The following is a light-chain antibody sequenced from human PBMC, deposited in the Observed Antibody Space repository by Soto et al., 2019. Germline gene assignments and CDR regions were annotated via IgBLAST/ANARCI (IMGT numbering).Light chain of an antibody. J-gene: IGKJ4*01. CDR3: QQYNNWPPG. Sequence: EIVMTQSPATLSVSPGERATLSCRASQSVSSNLTWYQQKPGQAPRLLIYGASTRATGITARFSGSGSGTEFTLTISSLQSEDFAVYYCQQYNNWPPGFGGGTKVEIK. CDR1: QSVSSN. V-gene: IGKV3-15*01. CDR2: GAS.